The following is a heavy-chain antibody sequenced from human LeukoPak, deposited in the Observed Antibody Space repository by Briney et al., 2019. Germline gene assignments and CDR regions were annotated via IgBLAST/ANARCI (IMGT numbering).Heavy chain of an antibody. Sequence: GGSLKLSCAASGFTFSGSAMHWVRQASGKGLEWVGRIRSKANSYATAYAASVKGRFTISRDDSKNTAYLQMNSLKIEDTAVYYCTSRSYYYDSSGYYNVYWGQGTLVTVSS. CDR3: TSRSYYYDSSGYYNVY. J-gene: IGHJ4*02. D-gene: IGHD3-22*01. CDR1: GFTFSGSA. V-gene: IGHV3-73*01. CDR2: IRSKANSYAT.